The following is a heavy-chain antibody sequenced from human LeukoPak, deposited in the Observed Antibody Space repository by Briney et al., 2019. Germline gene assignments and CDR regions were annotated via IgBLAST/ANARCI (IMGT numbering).Heavy chain of an antibody. Sequence: GGSLRLSCAASGFTFSSYSMNWVRQAPGEGLEWVSSISSSSSYIYYADSVKGRFTISRDNAKNTLYLQMNSLRAEDTAVYYCAKDRDTAMASHGYYFDYWGQGTLVTVSS. CDR3: AKDRDTAMASHGYYFDY. D-gene: IGHD5-18*01. J-gene: IGHJ4*02. CDR1: GFTFSSYS. CDR2: ISSSSSYI. V-gene: IGHV3-21*01.